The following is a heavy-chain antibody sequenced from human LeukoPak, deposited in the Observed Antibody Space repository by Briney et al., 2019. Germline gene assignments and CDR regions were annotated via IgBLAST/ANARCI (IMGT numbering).Heavy chain of an antibody. D-gene: IGHD4-17*01. CDR2: IHYSGST. V-gene: IGHV4-31*03. CDR3: ARDSRDYGLAN. J-gene: IGHJ4*02. Sequence: SETLSLTCTVSGGSISSGGYYWSWIRQHPGKGLEWIGYIHYSGSTYYNPSLKSRVTISVDTSKNQFSPKLSSVTAADTAVYYCARDSRDYGLANWGQGTLVTVSS. CDR1: GGSISSGGYY.